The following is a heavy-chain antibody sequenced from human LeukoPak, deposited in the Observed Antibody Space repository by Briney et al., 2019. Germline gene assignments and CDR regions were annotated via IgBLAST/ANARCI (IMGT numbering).Heavy chain of an antibody. CDR3: ARSITMIVVVAVGYFDY. V-gene: IGHV3-48*03. D-gene: IGHD3-22*01. Sequence: GGSLRLSCAASGFTFSSYEMNWVRQAPGKGLEWVSYISSSGSTIYYADSVKGRFTISGDNAKNSLYLQMNSLRAEDTAVYYCARSITMIVVVAVGYFDYWGQGTLVTVSS. CDR2: ISSSGSTI. CDR1: GFTFSSYE. J-gene: IGHJ4*02.